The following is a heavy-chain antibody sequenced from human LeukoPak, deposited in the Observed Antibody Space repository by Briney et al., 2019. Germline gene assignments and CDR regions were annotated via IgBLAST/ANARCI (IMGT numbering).Heavy chain of an antibody. CDR2: INHSGST. CDR3: ARRKYYGSGSSYNWFDP. CDR1: GGSFSGYY. V-gene: IGHV4-34*01. D-gene: IGHD3-10*01. Sequence: SSETLSLTCAVYGGSFSGYYWSWIRQPPGKGLEWIGEINHSGSTNYNPSLKSRVTISVDTSKNQFSLKLSSVTAADTAVYYCARRKYYGSGSSYNWFDPWGQGTLVTVSS. J-gene: IGHJ5*02.